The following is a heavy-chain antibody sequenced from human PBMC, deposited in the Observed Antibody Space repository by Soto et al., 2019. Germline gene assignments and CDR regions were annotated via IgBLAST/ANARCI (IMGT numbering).Heavy chain of an antibody. CDR2: SSSSGGYT. CDR3: ARSSGRRHVFTFDYGLDV. V-gene: IGHV3-11*05. J-gene: IGHJ6*02. D-gene: IGHD3-16*01. Sequence: QVQLVESGGGLVEPGGSLRLSCAASGFSVGDNYMTWIRQAPGKGLEWLSYSSSSGGYTNYADSVKGRFTISRDNAKNSLYLQMDSLRAEATAVYFCARSSGRRHVFTFDYGLDVWGQGTRVTVSS. CDR1: GFSVGDNY.